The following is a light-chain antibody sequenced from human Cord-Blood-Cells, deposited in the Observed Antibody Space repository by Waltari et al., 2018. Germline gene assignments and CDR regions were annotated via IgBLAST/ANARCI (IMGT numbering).Light chain of an antibody. CDR3: QQSYSTPPLT. CDR2: AAS. Sequence: DIQMTQSPSSLSASVGDRVTITCRASQSISSYLNWYQQKPGKAPKLLSYAASSLQSGVPSRFSGSGSGTDFTLTISSLQPEEFATYYCQQSYSTPPLTFGGGTKVEIK. CDR1: QSISSY. V-gene: IGKV1-39*01. J-gene: IGKJ4*01.